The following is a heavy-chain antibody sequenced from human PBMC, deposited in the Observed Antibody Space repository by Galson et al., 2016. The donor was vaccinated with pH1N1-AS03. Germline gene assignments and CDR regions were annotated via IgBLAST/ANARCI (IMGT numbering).Heavy chain of an antibody. D-gene: IGHD2-21*01. CDR1: GYDFINYW. J-gene: IGHJ3*02. CDR2: IDPRDSDA. Sequence: QSGAEVKKPGESLKISCKASGYDFINYWIGWVRQMPGKGLKWMGVIDPRDSDARYSSSFQGQVTISADKSITTAHLQWGSLKASDTGMYFCARHRQSETYSEPFDIWGQGTMVTVSS. V-gene: IGHV5-51*01. CDR3: ARHRQSETYSEPFDI.